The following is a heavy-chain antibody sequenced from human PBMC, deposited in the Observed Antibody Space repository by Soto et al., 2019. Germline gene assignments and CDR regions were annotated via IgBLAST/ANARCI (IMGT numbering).Heavy chain of an antibody. CDR2: ISSSSSYI. Sequence: GGSLRLSGAASGFAFSGYSMNWVRQAPGKGLEWVSSISSSSSYIYYADSVKGRFTISRDNAKNSLYLQMNSLRAEDTAVYYCARDLNYGSGSYGYFDYWGQGTLVTVSS. CDR1: GFAFSGYS. CDR3: ARDLNYGSGSYGYFDY. J-gene: IGHJ4*02. D-gene: IGHD3-10*01. V-gene: IGHV3-21*01.